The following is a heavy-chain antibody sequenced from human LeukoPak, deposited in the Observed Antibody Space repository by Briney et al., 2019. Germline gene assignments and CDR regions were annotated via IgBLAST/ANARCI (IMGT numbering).Heavy chain of an antibody. CDR1: GGSIISHY. J-gene: IGHJ5*02. CDR3: ARHLDGIRAGDYDT. Sequence: SETLSLTCTVSGGSIISHYWSWIRQSPGKGLEWIGYIHYSGTINYNPSLKSRLTISVDTSKNHVSLKLSSVTAADTAVYYCARHLDGIRAGDYDTWGQGTLVTVSS. CDR2: IHYSGTI. D-gene: IGHD4-17*01. V-gene: IGHV4-59*08.